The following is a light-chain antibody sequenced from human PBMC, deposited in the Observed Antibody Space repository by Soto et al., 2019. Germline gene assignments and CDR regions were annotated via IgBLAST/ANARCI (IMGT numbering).Light chain of an antibody. Sequence: QCVQTPPPSASGTPGQRVTFSCSVSSSNIGINTVNWYQQLPGTAPQLLISDNHRRPSGVPDRFSGSKSGTSASLAISGLQSEDEATYFCAAWDVSLKGFVFGTGTKVTVL. J-gene: IGLJ1*01. V-gene: IGLV1-44*01. CDR3: AAWDVSLKGFV. CDR2: DNH. CDR1: SSNIGINT.